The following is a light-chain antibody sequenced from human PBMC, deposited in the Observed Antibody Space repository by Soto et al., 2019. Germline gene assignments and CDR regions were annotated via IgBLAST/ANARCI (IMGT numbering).Light chain of an antibody. CDR3: QQFVSSSYT. CDR1: QSVSSSY. V-gene: IGKV3-20*01. Sequence: ESVLTQSPGTLSLSPGERATLSCRASQSVSSSYLAWYQQKPGQAPRLLIYGASSGATGIPDRFSGSGSGTDFTLTISRLQPEDFAVYYCQQFVSSSYTFGQGTKLEIK. J-gene: IGKJ2*01. CDR2: GAS.